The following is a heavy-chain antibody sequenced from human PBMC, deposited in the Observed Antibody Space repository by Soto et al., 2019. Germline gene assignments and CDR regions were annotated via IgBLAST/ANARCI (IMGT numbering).Heavy chain of an antibody. CDR1: GGSFSNYY. J-gene: IGHJ6*03. Sequence: QVQLQQWGAGLLKPSETLSLTCAVYGGSFSNYYWSWVRHPPGKGLERIGEINHSGSTNYNPSLKSRVAMAVETSMNQFSLTLNSVTAAHTAVYYCARGIVPTDMFVLMFNYYYLYVWGKGTTVTVSS. CDR2: INHSGST. D-gene: IGHD3-10*02. CDR3: ARGIVPTDMFVLMFNYYYLYV. V-gene: IGHV4-34*01.